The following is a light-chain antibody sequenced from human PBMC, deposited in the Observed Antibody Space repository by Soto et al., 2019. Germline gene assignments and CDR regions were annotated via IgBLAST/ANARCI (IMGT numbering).Light chain of an antibody. CDR3: QQYNSYSGT. V-gene: IGKV1-5*01. CDR1: QSISSW. CDR2: DAS. Sequence: DNQMTQSPSTLSASVGDRVTITCRARQSISSWLAWYQQKPGKAPKLLNYDASSLESGVPTRFIGSGSGTEFTLTISSLQPDDFATYYCQQYNSYSGTFGQGTKVEIK. J-gene: IGKJ1*01.